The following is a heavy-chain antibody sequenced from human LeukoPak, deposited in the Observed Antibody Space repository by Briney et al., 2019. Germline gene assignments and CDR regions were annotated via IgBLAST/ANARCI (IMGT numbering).Heavy chain of an antibody. D-gene: IGHD3-16*01. CDR1: GYSFTSYW. V-gene: IGHV5-51*01. J-gene: IGHJ4*02. Sequence: GESLKISCKASGYSFTSYWIGWVRQMPGKGLEWMGIIYPGDSDTRYSPSFQGQVTISADKSISIVYLQWSSLKASDSAMYYCARQDGDYFDYWGQGTLVTVSS. CDR2: IYPGDSDT. CDR3: ARQDGDYFDY.